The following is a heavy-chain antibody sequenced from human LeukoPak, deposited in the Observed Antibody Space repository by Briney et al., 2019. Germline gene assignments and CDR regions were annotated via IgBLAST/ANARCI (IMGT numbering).Heavy chain of an antibody. CDR1: GFTFSSYA. D-gene: IGHD1-20*01. CDR2: ISGSGGST. Sequence: GGSLRLSCAASGFTFSSYAMSWVRQAPGKGLEWVSAISGSGGSTYYADSVKGRFTISRDNAKNSLYLQMNSLRAEDMALYYCAKVQTPYNWNDDPYFDYWGQGTLVTVSS. V-gene: IGHV3-23*01. CDR3: AKVQTPYNWNDDPYFDY. J-gene: IGHJ4*02.